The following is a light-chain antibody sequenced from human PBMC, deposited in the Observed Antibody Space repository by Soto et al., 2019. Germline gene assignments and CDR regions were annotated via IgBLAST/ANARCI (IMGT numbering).Light chain of an antibody. V-gene: IGLV1-40*01. J-gene: IGLJ1*01. CDR1: SSNLAAPYD. CDR3: QSYDSSLSGYV. Sequence: QSVLTQPPSVSGAPGQTVIISCSGSSSNLAAPYDVKWFRQLAGTVPRLLNYGNNNRPSGVPDRFSGSKSDTSASLAITGLQDEDDDDYYCQSYDSSLSGYVFGTGTKVTVL. CDR2: GNN.